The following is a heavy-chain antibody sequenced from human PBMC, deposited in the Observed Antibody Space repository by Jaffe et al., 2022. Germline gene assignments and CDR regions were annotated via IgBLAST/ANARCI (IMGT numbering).Heavy chain of an antibody. J-gene: IGHJ3*02. Sequence: EVQLVESGGGLVQPGGSLRLSCAASGFTFSSYEMNWVRQAPGKGLEWVSYISSSGSTIYYADSVKGRFTISRDNAKNSLYLQMNSLRAEDTAVYYCARGSSGSYADAFDIWGQGTMVTVSS. CDR2: ISSSGSTI. V-gene: IGHV3-48*03. CDR1: GFTFSSYE. CDR3: ARGSSGSYADAFDI. D-gene: IGHD3-10*01.